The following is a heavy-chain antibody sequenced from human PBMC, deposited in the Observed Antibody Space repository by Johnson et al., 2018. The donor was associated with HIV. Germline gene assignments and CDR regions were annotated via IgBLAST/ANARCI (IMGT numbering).Heavy chain of an antibody. J-gene: IGHJ3*02. D-gene: IGHD3-3*01. Sequence: VQLVESGGGLVQPGGSLRLSCAASGFTFSNAWMSWFRQAPGKGLEWVGRIKRKNDGGTPDYAAPLKGRFTISRDDSKNTLYLQMNSLKTEDTAVYYGTTVLQLLEWNINDAFDIWGQGTMVTVSS. CDR1: GFTFSNAW. V-gene: IGHV3-15*01. CDR2: IKRKNDGGTP. CDR3: TTVLQLLEWNINDAFDI.